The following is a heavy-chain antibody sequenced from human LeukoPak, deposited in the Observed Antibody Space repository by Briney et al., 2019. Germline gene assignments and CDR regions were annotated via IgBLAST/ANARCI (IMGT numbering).Heavy chain of an antibody. CDR3: ARNAGSSSWYGFFVDY. Sequence: SETLSLTCTVSGGSISSYYWSWIRQPPGKGLEWIGYIYYSGSTNYNPSLKSRVTISVDTSKNQFSLKLSSVTAADTAVYYCARNAGSSSWYGFFVDYWGQGTLVTVSS. V-gene: IGHV4-59*12. J-gene: IGHJ4*02. D-gene: IGHD6-13*01. CDR1: GGSISSYY. CDR2: IYYSGST.